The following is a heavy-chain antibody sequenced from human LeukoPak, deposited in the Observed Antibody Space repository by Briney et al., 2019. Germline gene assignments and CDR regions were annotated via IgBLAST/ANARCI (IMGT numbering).Heavy chain of an antibody. J-gene: IGHJ4*02. CDR2: VNPSGGRT. CDR3: ARGDSYGDFEAGY. V-gene: IGHV1-46*01. D-gene: IGHD4-17*01. Sequence: ASVKVSCKASGSTFTSYYMHWVRQAPGQGLEWMGVVNPSGGRTTYAQKFQGRFTMTRDTSTSTVYLELSRLRSEDTAVYYCARGDSYGDFEAGYWGQGTLVTVSS. CDR1: GSTFTSYY.